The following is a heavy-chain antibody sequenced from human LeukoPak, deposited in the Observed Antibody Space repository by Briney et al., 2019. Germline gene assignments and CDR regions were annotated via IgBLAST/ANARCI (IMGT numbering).Heavy chain of an antibody. CDR3: AKDLVTEYYYDSSGYYERAFDI. CDR2: ISGSGGST. Sequence: GGSLRLSCAASGFTFSSYAMSWVRQAPGKGLEWVSAISGSGGSTYYADSVKGRFTISRDNSKNTLYLQMNSLRAEDTAVYYCAKDLVTEYYYDSSGYYERAFDIWGQGTMVTVSS. CDR1: GFTFSSYA. V-gene: IGHV3-23*01. D-gene: IGHD3-22*01. J-gene: IGHJ3*02.